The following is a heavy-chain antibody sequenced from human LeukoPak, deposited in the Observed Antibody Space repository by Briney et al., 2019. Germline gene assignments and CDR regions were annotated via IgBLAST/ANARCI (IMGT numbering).Heavy chain of an antibody. Sequence: GESLKISCKGSGYSFSTYWIGWVRQMPGKGLEWMGVIYPGDSDIRYSPSFQGQVTISAYTSISTAYLQWNSLKASDTAMYYCARRPGKTREADYWGQGTLDTVSS. D-gene: IGHD3-10*01. V-gene: IGHV5-51*01. CDR2: IYPGDSDI. CDR3: ARRPGKTREADY. CDR1: GYSFSTYW. J-gene: IGHJ4*01.